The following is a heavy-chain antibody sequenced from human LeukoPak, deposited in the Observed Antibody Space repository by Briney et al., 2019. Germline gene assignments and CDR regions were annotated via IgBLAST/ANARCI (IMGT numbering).Heavy chain of an antibody. J-gene: IGHJ4*02. CDR1: GGSFSGYY. CDR2: INHSGST. CDR3: ARETPGGNFDY. D-gene: IGHD1-26*01. Sequence: PSETLSLTCAVYGGSFSGYYWSWIRQPPGKGLEWIGEINHSGSTNYNPSPKSRVTISVDTSKNQFSLKLSSVTAADTAVYYCARETPGGNFDYWGQGTLVTVSS. V-gene: IGHV4-34*01.